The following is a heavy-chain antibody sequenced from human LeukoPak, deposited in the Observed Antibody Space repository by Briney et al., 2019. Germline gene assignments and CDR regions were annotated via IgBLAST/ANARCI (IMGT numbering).Heavy chain of an antibody. CDR1: GFTFSSYW. CDR3: ARVESDILTGYFVDYYYYYMDV. V-gene: IGHV3-7*01. J-gene: IGHJ6*03. CDR2: IKYDGSEK. Sequence: PGGSLRLSCAASGFTFSSYWMSWVRQTSGKGLEWVANIKYDGSEKYYRDSVRGRFTISRDNAKNSLYLQMNSLRAEDTAVYYCARVESDILTGYFVDYYYYYMDVWGKGTTVTISS. D-gene: IGHD3-9*01.